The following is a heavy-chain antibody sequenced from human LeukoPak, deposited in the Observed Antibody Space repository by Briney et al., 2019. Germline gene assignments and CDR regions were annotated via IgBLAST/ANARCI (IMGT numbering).Heavy chain of an antibody. CDR3: AKDWVEQLGPLNYYMDV. D-gene: IGHD6-6*01. V-gene: IGHV3-30*02. Sequence: GGSLRLSCAASGFSVSSNYMNWVRQAPGKGLEWVAFIRYDGSNKYYADSVKGRFTISRDNSKNTLYLQMNSLRAEDTAVYYCAKDWVEQLGPLNYYMDVWGKGTTVTVSS. J-gene: IGHJ6*03. CDR1: GFSVSSNY. CDR2: IRYDGSNK.